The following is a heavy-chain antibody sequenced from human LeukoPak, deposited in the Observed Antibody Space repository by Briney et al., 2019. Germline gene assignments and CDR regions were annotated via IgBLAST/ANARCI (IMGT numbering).Heavy chain of an antibody. Sequence: SETLSLTCTVSGVSISRYYWSWIRQPPGEGLEWIGYISYSGSTNYSPSLKSRVTISVDMSKNQLSLKVNSVTAADTAVYYFASAAEWLQFDYWGQGTLVTVSS. CDR3: ASAAEWLQFDY. J-gene: IGHJ4*02. D-gene: IGHD5-12*01. CDR2: ISYSGST. CDR1: GVSISRYY. V-gene: IGHV4-59*08.